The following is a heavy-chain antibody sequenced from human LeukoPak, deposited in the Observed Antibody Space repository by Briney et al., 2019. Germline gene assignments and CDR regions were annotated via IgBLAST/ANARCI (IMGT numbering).Heavy chain of an antibody. CDR3: ASHVDYYGSGSYGADAFDI. V-gene: IGHV4-39*07. J-gene: IGHJ3*02. Sequence: SETLSLTRTVSGGSISSSSYYWGWIRQPPGKGLEWIGSIYYSGSTYYNPSLKSRVTMSVDTSKNQFSLKLSSVTAADTAVYYCASHVDYYGSGSYGADAFDIWGQGTMVTVSS. CDR1: GGSISSSSYY. CDR2: IYYSGST. D-gene: IGHD3-10*01.